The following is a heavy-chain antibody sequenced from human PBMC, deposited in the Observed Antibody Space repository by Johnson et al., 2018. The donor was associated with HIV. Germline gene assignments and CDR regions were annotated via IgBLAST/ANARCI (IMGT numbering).Heavy chain of an antibody. CDR3: ARDFATMIVVVPYAFDI. J-gene: IGHJ3*02. CDR2: IKQDGSEK. Sequence: VLLVESGGGLVQPGGSLRLSCAASGFTFSNYAMNWVRQAPGKGLEWVANIKQDGSEKYYVDSVKGRFTISRDNAKNSLYLQMNSLRAEDTAVYYCARDFATMIVVVPYAFDIWGQGTMVTVSS. CDR1: GFTFSNYA. D-gene: IGHD3-22*01. V-gene: IGHV3-7*03.